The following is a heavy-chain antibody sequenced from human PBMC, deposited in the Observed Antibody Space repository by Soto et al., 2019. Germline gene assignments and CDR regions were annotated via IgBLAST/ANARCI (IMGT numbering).Heavy chain of an antibody. D-gene: IGHD3-22*01. Sequence: SETLSLTCAVSGGSISSSNWWGWVRQPPGKGLEWIGEIYHSGSTNYNPSLKSRVTISVDKSKNQFSLKLSSVTAADTAVYYCARSGWNYYDSSGYSDYWGQGTLVTVSS. CDR1: GGSISSSNW. V-gene: IGHV4-4*02. CDR3: ARSGWNYYDSSGYSDY. J-gene: IGHJ4*02. CDR2: IYHSGST.